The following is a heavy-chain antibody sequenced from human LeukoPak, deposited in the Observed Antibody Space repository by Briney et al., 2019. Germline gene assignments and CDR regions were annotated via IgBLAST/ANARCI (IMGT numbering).Heavy chain of an antibody. CDR2: ISSSSSYI. CDR3: ARSPRSGYCSSTSCYFDY. J-gene: IGHJ4*02. CDR1: RFTFRNYA. D-gene: IGHD2-2*03. Sequence: GGSLRLSCAASRFTFRNYAMNWVRQAPGKGLEWVSSISSSSSYIYYADSVKGRFTISRDNARNSLYLQMNSLRAEDTAVYYCARSPRSGYCSSTSCYFDYRGQGTLVTVSS. V-gene: IGHV3-21*01.